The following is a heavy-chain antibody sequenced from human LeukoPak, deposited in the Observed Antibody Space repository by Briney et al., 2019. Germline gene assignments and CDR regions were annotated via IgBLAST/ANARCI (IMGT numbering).Heavy chain of an antibody. CDR2: INTDGSAT. CDR1: GFTFSSYW. V-gene: IGHV3-74*01. Sequence: GGSLRLSCAASGFTFSSYWMHWVRQDPGRGLVWVSRINTDGSATSYADSVKGRFTISRDNAKNTLYLQMTSLRAEDTAVYYCARGSRVPPYSSSSKWFDPWGQGTLVTVSS. CDR3: ARGSRVPPYSSSSKWFDP. J-gene: IGHJ5*02. D-gene: IGHD6-6*01.